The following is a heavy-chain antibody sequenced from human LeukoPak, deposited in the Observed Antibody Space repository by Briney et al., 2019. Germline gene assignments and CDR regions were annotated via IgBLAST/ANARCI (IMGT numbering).Heavy chain of an antibody. CDR3: ARVYGSSYYFDY. J-gene: IGHJ4*02. V-gene: IGHV3-23*01. Sequence: GGSLRLSCVVSGFTFSSYAMSWVRQAPGKGLEWVSGISGSGGSTYYADSVKGRFASSRDNSKNTLYLEMNSLRAEDTAIYYCARVYGSSYYFDYWGQGTLVTVSS. CDR1: GFTFSSYA. CDR2: ISGSGGST. D-gene: IGHD2-15*01.